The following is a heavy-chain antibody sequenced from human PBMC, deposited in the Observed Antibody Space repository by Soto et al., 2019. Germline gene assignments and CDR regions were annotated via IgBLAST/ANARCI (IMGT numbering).Heavy chain of an antibody. CDR1: GFTFSCYS. Sequence: PGGSLRLSCAASGFTFSCYSMNWVRQAPGKGLEWVSSISSSSSYIYYADSVKGRFTISRDNAKNSLYLQMNSLRAEDTAVYYCARGRLGLLNYYYYGMDVWGQGTTVTVSS. CDR3: ARGRLGLLNYYYYGMDV. CDR2: ISSSSSYI. V-gene: IGHV3-21*01. J-gene: IGHJ6*02. D-gene: IGHD3-10*01.